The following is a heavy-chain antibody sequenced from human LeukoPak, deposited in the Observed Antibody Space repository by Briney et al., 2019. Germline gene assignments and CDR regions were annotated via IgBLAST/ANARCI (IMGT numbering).Heavy chain of an antibody. CDR1: GGSFSGYY. V-gene: IGHV4-34*01. Sequence: SETLSLTCAVYGGSFSGYYWSWIRQPPGKGLEWIGEINHSGSTNNNPSLKSRVTISVDTSKNQFSLKLSSVTAADTAVYYCARRRSGGYDAFDIWGQGTMVTVSS. CDR3: ARRRSGGYDAFDI. CDR2: INHSGST. J-gene: IGHJ3*02. D-gene: IGHD3-22*01.